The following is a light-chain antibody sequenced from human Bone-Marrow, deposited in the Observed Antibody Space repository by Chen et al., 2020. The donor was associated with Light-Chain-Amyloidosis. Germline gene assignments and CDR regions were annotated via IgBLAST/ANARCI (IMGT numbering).Light chain of an antibody. J-gene: IGLJ3*02. Sequence: SYVLTPPSSVSVAPADTATHACGGNNIGSTSVHWYQQTPGQAPLLVVYDDSDRPSGIPARLSGSNSGNTAILTISRVEAGDEADYYCQVWDRSSDRPVFGGGTKLTVL. V-gene: IGLV3-21*02. CDR3: QVWDRSSDRPV. CDR2: DDS. CDR1: NIGSTS.